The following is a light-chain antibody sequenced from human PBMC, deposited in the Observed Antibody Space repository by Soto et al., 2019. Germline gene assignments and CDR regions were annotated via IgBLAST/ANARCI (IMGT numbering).Light chain of an antibody. CDR2: EVR. V-gene: IGLV2-14*01. CDR3: CSYTSNSTLV. J-gene: IGLJ3*02. CDR1: SSDVGGYNY. Sequence: QSALTQPASVSGSPGQSITISCTGTSSDVGGYNYVSWYQQHPLKAPKLMIYEVRYRPSGISDRFSGSKSGDTASMTISGLQAEDEADYYCCSYTSNSTLVFGGGTKLTVL.